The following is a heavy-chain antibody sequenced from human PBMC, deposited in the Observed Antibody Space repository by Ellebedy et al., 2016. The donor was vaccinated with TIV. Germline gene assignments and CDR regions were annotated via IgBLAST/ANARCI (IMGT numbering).Heavy chain of an antibody. Sequence: GESLKISXAASGFAFSDCYMTWIRQAPGKGLEWISYISYSGNAIYYADSVKGRFTSSRDNAKNSLYLQMNSLRAEDTAVYYCARGKDYKYFSREAFDIWGQGTMVTVSS. CDR2: ISYSGNAI. J-gene: IGHJ3*02. V-gene: IGHV3-11*01. CDR3: ARGKDYKYFSREAFDI. CDR1: GFAFSDCY. D-gene: IGHD4-11*01.